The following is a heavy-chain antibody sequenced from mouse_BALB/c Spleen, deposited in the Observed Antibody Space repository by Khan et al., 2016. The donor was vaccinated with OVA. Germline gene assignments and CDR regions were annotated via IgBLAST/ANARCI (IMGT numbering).Heavy chain of an antibody. CDR1: GYSFTGYF. CDR3: ARIYRSDFDY. D-gene: IGHD1-1*01. CDR2: INPHIGET. J-gene: IGHJ2*01. V-gene: IGHV1-20*02. Sequence: VRLQQSGPELVKPGASMKISCKASGYSFTGYFMNWVMQSHGKSLEWIGRINPHIGETFYNQKFKGKATLTVDESSSTAHMELRSLASEDSAVYYCARIYRSDFDYWGQGTTVTVSS.